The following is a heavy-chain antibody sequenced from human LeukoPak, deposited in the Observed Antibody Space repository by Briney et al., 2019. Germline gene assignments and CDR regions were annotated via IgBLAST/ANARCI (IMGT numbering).Heavy chain of an antibody. J-gene: IGHJ4*01. Sequence: GGSLRLSCVASGFAFRNYWMYWVRQGPGKGLVWLSRINPDGSTTTYADSVKGRSTISRDNANRMLSLHINSLRVEDSAIYYCVREGFYFFDFWGQGTLVTVSS. CDR3: VREGFYFFDF. V-gene: IGHV3-74*01. CDR2: INPDGSTT. CDR1: GFAFRNYW.